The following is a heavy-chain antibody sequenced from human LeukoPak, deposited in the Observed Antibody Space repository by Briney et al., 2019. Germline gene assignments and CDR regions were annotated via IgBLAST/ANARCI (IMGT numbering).Heavy chain of an antibody. V-gene: IGHV3-30*18. CDR3: AKDIEEWLVKGGGCFDY. CDR1: GFTFSSYW. CDR2: ISYDGSNK. J-gene: IGHJ4*02. Sequence: GGSLRLSCAASGFTFSSYWMHWVRQAPGKGLEWVAVISYDGSNKYYADSVKGRFTTSRDNSKNTLYLQMNSLRAEDTAVYYCAKDIEEWLVKGGGCFDYWGQGTLVTVSS. D-gene: IGHD6-19*01.